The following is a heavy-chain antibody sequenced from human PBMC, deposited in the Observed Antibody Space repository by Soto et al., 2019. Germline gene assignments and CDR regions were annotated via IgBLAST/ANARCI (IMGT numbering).Heavy chain of an antibody. CDR3: ARDPRPKYYYGSGRRDSYGMDV. Sequence: GGSLRLSCAASGFTFSSYGMHWVRQAPGKGLEWVAVIWYDGSNKYYADSVKGRFTISRDNSKNTLYLQMNSLRAEDTAVYYCARDPRPKYYYGSGRRDSYGMDVWGQGTTVTVSS. V-gene: IGHV3-33*01. J-gene: IGHJ6*02. CDR2: IWYDGSNK. D-gene: IGHD3-10*01. CDR1: GFTFSSYG.